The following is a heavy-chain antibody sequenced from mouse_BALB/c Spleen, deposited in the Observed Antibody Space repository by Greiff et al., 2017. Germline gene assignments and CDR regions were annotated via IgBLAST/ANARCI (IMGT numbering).Heavy chain of an antibody. CDR1: GFTFSSYY. J-gene: IGHJ4*01. V-gene: IGHV5-6-2*01. Sequence: EVKLMESGGGLVKLGGSLKLSCAASGFTFSSYYMSWVRQTPEKRLELVAAINSNGGSTYYPDTVKGRFTISRDNAKNTLYLQMSSLKSEDTALYYCASRDYYGYGAMDYWGQGTSVTVSS. CDR2: INSNGGST. D-gene: IGHD1-2*01. CDR3: ASRDYYGYGAMDY.